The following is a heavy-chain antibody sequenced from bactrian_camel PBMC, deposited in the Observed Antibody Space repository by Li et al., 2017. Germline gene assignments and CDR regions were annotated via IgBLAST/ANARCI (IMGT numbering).Heavy chain of an antibody. D-gene: IGHD2*01. Sequence: HVQLVESGGGSVQVGVSLRLSCAASAYRGCMGWFRQAPGKEREEVATIDSLGTETYADSVKGRFTISRDNAKNTVYLQKNSLKPEDTAMYYCAAGQEHCSAGRPYTLEYTYWGQGTQVTVS. V-gene: IGHV3S53*01. J-gene: IGHJ4*01. CDR1: AYRGC. CDR2: IDSLGTE. CDR3: AAGQEHCSAGRPYTLEYTY.